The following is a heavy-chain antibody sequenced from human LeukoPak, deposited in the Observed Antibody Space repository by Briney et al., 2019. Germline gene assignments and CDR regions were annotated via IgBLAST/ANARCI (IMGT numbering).Heavy chain of an antibody. CDR1: GFTFSSYS. Sequence: GGSLRLSCAASGFTFSSYSMNWVRQAPGKGLEWVSYISSSGRSILYADSVKGRFTVSRDNAKNSLYLQMNHLRAEDTAVYYCGREIPSGSYAPDYWGQGILVIVSS. V-gene: IGHV3-21*05. CDR3: GREIPSGSYAPDY. CDR2: ISSSGRSI. D-gene: IGHD1-26*01. J-gene: IGHJ4*02.